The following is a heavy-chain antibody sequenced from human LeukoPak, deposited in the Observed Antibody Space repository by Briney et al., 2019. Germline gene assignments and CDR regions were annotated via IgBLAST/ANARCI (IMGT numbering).Heavy chain of an antibody. Sequence: GASVKVSCKASGGTFSRSAISWVRQAPGQGLEWMGGIIPIFGPADYAQKFQGRVTITADESTSTAYLELSSLRSEDTAVCYCATSLPYGYYDSGGSNWFDPWGQGTLVTVSS. CDR3: ATSLPYGYYDSGGSNWFDP. D-gene: IGHD3-22*01. J-gene: IGHJ5*02. V-gene: IGHV1-69*13. CDR1: GGTFSRSA. CDR2: IIPIFGPA.